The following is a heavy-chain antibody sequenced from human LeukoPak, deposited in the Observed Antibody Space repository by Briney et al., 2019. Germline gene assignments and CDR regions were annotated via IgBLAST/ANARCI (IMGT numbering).Heavy chain of an antibody. D-gene: IGHD6-13*01. V-gene: IGHV5-51*01. CDR2: IYPGDSDT. CDR3: ARRNSSSWYANWFDP. CDR1: GYSFTSYW. J-gene: IGHJ5*02. Sequence: GESLKISCKGSGYSFTSYWIGWVRQMPGKGLEWMGIIYPGDSDTRYSPSFQGQVTISAVKSISTAYLQWSSLKASDTAMYYCARRNSSSWYANWFDPWGQGTLVTVSS.